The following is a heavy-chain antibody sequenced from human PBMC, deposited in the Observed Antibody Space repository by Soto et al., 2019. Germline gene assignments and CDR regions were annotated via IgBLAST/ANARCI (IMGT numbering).Heavy chain of an antibody. J-gene: IGHJ4*02. CDR3: AKEYTSTSRGSFDY. CDR2: ITGSSGRT. CDR1: GFTFSNYA. V-gene: IGHV3-23*01. Sequence: GSLRLSCAASGFTFSNYAMNWVRQAPGKGLEWVSGITGSSGRTFYADSVKGRFTISRDNSKNTVYLQMNSVRADDTAVYYCAKEYTSTSRGSFDYWGQGALVTVSS. D-gene: IGHD1-26*01.